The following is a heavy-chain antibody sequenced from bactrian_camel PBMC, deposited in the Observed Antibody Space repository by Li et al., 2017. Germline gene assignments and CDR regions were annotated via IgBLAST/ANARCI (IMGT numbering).Heavy chain of an antibody. D-gene: IGHD5*01. CDR3: AADGVGWVIPQVLGY. J-gene: IGHJ6*01. CDR1: GLTSSLYY. CDR2: FDSDSTT. V-gene: IGHV3-2*01. Sequence: HVQLVESGGGLVQPGGSLRLSCAASGLTSSLYYMNWVRQAPGKEREAVAIFDSDSTTTYADSVKGRFTISRDKAKNTLYLQMNSLKTEDTAVYYCAADGVGWVIPQVLGYWGRGTQVTVS.